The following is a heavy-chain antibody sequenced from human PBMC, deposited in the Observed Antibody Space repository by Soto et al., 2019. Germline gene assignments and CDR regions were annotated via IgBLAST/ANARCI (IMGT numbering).Heavy chain of an antibody. D-gene: IGHD1-26*01. Sequence: EVQLVESGGGLVQPGGSPRLSCAASGFTFSSYEMNWVRQAPGKGLEWVSYISSNGRTIDYADSVKGRFTISRDNAKKSLYLQLNSLRAEDTAVYYCARVGVVGARSLDFWGQGTLVTVSS. CDR3: ARVGVVGARSLDF. CDR1: GFTFSSYE. V-gene: IGHV3-48*03. CDR2: ISSNGRTI. J-gene: IGHJ4*02.